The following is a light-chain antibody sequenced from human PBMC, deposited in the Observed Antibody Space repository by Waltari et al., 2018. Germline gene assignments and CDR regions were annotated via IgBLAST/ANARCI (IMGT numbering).Light chain of an antibody. Sequence: DIQMTQSPSSLSASVGDRVTITCRASQTISSWLAWYQQKARKAPKLLIYDASTLESGVPSRFSGSGSGTDFTLTIGSLQPEDFATYFCQQLNDVPITFGQGTRLEIK. CDR2: DAS. CDR1: QTISSW. V-gene: IGKV1-5*01. CDR3: QQLNDVPIT. J-gene: IGKJ5*01.